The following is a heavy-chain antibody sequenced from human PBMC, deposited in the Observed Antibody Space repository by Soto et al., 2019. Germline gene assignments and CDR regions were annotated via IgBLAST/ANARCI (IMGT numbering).Heavy chain of an antibody. CDR3: AKDHGSGSYPY. Sequence: EVQLVESGGGLVQPGGSVRLSCVISGSIFSSHWMTWVRQAPGKGLEWVASINQDGFGKYYVDSVRGRFTISRDNAKNSVYLQMDSLRAEDTAVYYCAKDHGSGSYPYWGQGTLVTVSS. V-gene: IGHV3-7*05. CDR1: GSIFSSHW. CDR2: INQDGFGK. J-gene: IGHJ4*02. D-gene: IGHD1-26*01.